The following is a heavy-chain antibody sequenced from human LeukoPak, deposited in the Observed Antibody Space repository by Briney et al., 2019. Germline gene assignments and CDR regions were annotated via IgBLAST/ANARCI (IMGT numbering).Heavy chain of an antibody. Sequence: PGGSLRLSCAASGFSLTSYEMNWVRQTPGRGLEWVSVIYSGGNTYYADSVKGRFTISRDNSKNTVSLQMNSLRDEDTAVYFCAVSRIVGAVDVFDMWGQGTMVTVSS. D-gene: IGHD1-26*01. CDR2: IYSGGNT. CDR1: GFSLTSYE. CDR3: AVSRIVGAVDVFDM. V-gene: IGHV3-66*01. J-gene: IGHJ3*02.